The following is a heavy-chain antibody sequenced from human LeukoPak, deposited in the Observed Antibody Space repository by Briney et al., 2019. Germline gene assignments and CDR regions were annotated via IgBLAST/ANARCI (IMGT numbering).Heavy chain of an antibody. CDR2: INTISGGT. V-gene: IGHV1-2*02. Sequence: ASVKVSCKASGYTFTGYYMHWVRQAPGQGLEWIGWINTISGGTNYAQKFQDRVTMTRDTSISTAYMELSRLRSDDTTVYYCARDERYDSSGYPFDYWGQGTLVTVSS. D-gene: IGHD3-22*01. CDR3: ARDERYDSSGYPFDY. CDR1: GYTFTGYY. J-gene: IGHJ4*02.